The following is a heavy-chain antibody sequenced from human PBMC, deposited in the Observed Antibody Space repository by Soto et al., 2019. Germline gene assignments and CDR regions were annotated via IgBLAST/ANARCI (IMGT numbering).Heavy chain of an antibody. J-gene: IGHJ3*01. Sequence: AGSLRLSCDSSGFSFSTSEMTGARQAPGKGLEWVSYIGIGSSTKYYADSVKGRFTISRDNAKNSLYLQMNSLRAEDTAVYYCARDQLYYNDISGRPLNAFDVWGQGTMVTVSS. CDR2: IGIGSSTK. V-gene: IGHV3-48*01. CDR3: ARDQLYYNDISGRPLNAFDV. D-gene: IGHD3-22*01. CDR1: GFSFSTSE.